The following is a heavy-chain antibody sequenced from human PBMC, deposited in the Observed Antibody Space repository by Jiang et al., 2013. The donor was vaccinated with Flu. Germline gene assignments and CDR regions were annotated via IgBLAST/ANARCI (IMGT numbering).Heavy chain of an antibody. CDR2: INPSGGST. J-gene: IGHJ5*02. Sequence: LEWMGIINPSGGSTSYAQKFQGRVTMTRDTSTSTVYMELSSLRSEDTAVYYCARGAYCSSTSCYAWFDPWGQGTLVTVSS. D-gene: IGHD2-2*01. CDR3: ARGAYCSSTSCYAWFDP. V-gene: IGHV1-46*01.